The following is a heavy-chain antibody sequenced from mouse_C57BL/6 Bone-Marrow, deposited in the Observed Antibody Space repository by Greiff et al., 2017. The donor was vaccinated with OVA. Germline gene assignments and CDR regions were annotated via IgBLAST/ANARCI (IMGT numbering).Heavy chain of an antibody. J-gene: IGHJ4*01. Sequence: EVKLQESGPVLVKPGASVKMSCKASGYTFTDYYMNWVKQSHGKSLEWIGVINPYNGGTSYNQKFKGKATLTVDKSSSTAYMELNSLTSEDSAVYYCAREEGITTVDYWGQGTSVTVSS. CDR3: AREEGITTVDY. V-gene: IGHV1-19*01. D-gene: IGHD1-2*01. CDR2: INPYNGGT. CDR1: GYTFTDYY.